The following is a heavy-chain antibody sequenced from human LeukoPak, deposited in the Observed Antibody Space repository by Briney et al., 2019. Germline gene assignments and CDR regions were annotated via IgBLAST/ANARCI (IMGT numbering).Heavy chain of an antibody. V-gene: IGHV1-2*02. CDR3: ARAFERIEYCSSTSCYPGPDYYYYGMDV. J-gene: IGHJ6*02. D-gene: IGHD2-2*01. CDR1: GYTFTGYY. CDR2: INPNSGGT. Sequence: ASVKVSCKASGYTFTGYYMHWVRPAPGQGLAWMGWINPNSGGTNYAQKFQGRVTMTRDTSISTAYMELSRLRSDDTAVYYCARAFERIEYCSSTSCYPGPDYYYYGMDVWGQGTTVTVSS.